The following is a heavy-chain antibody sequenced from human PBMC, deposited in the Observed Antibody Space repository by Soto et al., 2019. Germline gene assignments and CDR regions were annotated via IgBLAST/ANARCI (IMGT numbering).Heavy chain of an antibody. CDR1: GGSISSYY. V-gene: IGHV4-59*01. D-gene: IGHD3-3*01. J-gene: IGHJ4*02. CDR2: IYYSGST. Sequence: SETLSLTCTVSGGSISSYYWSWIRQPPGKGLEWIGYIYYSGSTNYNPSLKSRVTISVDTSKNQFSLKLSSVTAADTAVYYCARIRFPRGAHDYWGQGTLVTGSS. CDR3: ARIRFPRGAHDY.